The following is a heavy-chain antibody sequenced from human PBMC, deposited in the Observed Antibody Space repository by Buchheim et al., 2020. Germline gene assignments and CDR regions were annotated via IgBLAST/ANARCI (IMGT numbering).Heavy chain of an antibody. CDR2: INGDGRST. Sequence: EVQLVESGGGLVQPGGSLRLSCAASGFTLSTYWMHWVRQAPGKGLIWVSRINGDGRSTTYADSVKGRFTISEAIAKNSLYRKMNSLRAEDAAVYYCARGYDYSGFDFWGQGTL. V-gene: IGHV3-74*01. D-gene: IGHD5-12*01. J-gene: IGHJ4*02. CDR3: ARGYDYSGFDF. CDR1: GFTLSTYW.